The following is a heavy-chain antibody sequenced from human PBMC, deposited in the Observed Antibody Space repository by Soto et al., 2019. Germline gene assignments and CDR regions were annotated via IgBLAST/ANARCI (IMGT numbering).Heavy chain of an antibody. J-gene: IGHJ4*02. CDR1: GFTFSNYA. Sequence: EVQLLESGGGLVQPGGSLRLSCSASGFTFSNYAMTWVRQAPGEGLEWGAVITNDGGDTLHADSVKGRFTIFRDNSKDTLYLQMISLRAEDTAMYYCAKSSGKSYPESRVFDFWGQGTRVTVSS. V-gene: IGHV3-23*01. CDR3: AKSSGKSYPESRVFDF. D-gene: IGHD1-26*01. CDR2: ITNDGGDT.